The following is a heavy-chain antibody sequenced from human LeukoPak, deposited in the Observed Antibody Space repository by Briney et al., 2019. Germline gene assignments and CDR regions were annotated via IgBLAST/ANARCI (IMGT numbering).Heavy chain of an antibody. CDR1: GFTVSSNY. J-gene: IGHJ4*02. D-gene: IGHD3-10*01. CDR2: ISSSSSYT. CDR3: ARANRLLWFGELLYPLFDY. Sequence: GGSLRLSCAASGFTVSSNYMIWVRQAPGKGLEWVSYISSSSSYTNYADSVKGRFTISRDNAKNSLYLQMNSLRAEDTAVYYCARANRLLWFGELLYPLFDYWGQGTLVTVSS. V-gene: IGHV3-11*05.